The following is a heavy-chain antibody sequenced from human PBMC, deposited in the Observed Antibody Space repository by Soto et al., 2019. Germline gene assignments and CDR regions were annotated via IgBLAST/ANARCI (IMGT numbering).Heavy chain of an antibody. D-gene: IGHD4-17*01. CDR3: AHRGYGNCPRARWFDP. V-gene: IGHV2-5*01. CDR2: IYWNDDK. CDR1: GFSLSTGGRG. J-gene: IGHJ5*02. Sequence: SGPTLVNPTQTLTLTCSFSGFSLSTGGRGVGWIRQPPGKALEWLALIYWNDDKRYSPSLKNRLTITKDTSKNQVVLTLTNMDSVDTATYYCAHRGYGNCPRARWFDPWGQGTLVTVSS.